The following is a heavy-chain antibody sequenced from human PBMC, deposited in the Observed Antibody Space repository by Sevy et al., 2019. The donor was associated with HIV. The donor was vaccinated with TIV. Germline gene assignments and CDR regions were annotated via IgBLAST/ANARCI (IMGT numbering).Heavy chain of an antibody. D-gene: IGHD1-26*01. J-gene: IGHJ4*02. CDR2: IYYNGHT. CDR3: AGENAWGRGYS. Sequence: SETLSLTCTVSGGSITSLYWNWIRQPPGKGLECIANIYYNGHTNYNPTLKSRVTLSLDTSKNQFSLRLSSVTAADTAMYYCAGENAWGRGYSWGQGTLVTVSS. CDR1: GGSITSLY. V-gene: IGHV4-59*08.